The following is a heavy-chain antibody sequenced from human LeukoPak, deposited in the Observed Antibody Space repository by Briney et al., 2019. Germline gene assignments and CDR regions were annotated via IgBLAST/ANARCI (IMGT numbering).Heavy chain of an antibody. V-gene: IGHV3-9*01. CDR1: GFTFSNYA. Sequence: GGSLRLSCAASGFTFSNYAMDWVRQAPGEGLEWVSGISWNSGSIGYADSVKGRFTISRDNAKNSLYLQMNSLRAEDTAVYYCARISSYYYYMDVWGKGTTVTVSS. D-gene: IGHD2-15*01. CDR2: ISWNSGSI. CDR3: ARISSYYYYMDV. J-gene: IGHJ6*03.